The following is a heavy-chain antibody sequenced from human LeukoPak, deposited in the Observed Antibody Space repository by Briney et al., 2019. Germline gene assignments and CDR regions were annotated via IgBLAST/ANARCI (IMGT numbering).Heavy chain of an antibody. D-gene: IGHD5-24*01. Sequence: GGSLRLSCAASGFTFSRYTMNWVRRAPGKGLEWVSSISRSTTYIYYADSVKGRFTISRDNAKNTLYLQMNSLRADDTAIYYCVRDSNFKIDYWGQGTLVTVSS. CDR3: VRDSNFKIDY. CDR1: GFTFSRYT. V-gene: IGHV3-21*01. CDR2: ISRSTTYI. J-gene: IGHJ4*02.